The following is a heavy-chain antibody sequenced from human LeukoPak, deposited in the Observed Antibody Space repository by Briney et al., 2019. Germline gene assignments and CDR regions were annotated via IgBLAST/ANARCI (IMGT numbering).Heavy chain of an antibody. J-gene: IGHJ4*02. CDR1: GFTFSGYS. D-gene: IGHD5-18*01. CDR3: TKDDGNNYGCLDY. V-gene: IGHV3-21*01. CDR2: IDSSSNYI. Sequence: GGSLRLSCAASGFTFSGYSMNWVRQAPGKGLEWVSSIDSSSNYIYYADSLKGRFIISRDNAKNSLFLQINSLRAEDTAVYYCTKDDGNNYGCLDYWGQGTLVTVSS.